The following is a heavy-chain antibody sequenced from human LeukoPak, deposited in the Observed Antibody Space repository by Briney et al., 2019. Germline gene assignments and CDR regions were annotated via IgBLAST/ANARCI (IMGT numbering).Heavy chain of an antibody. J-gene: IGHJ4*02. CDR3: ARNVAWTTGTTYDY. CDR1: GGSFSGHY. V-gene: IGHV4-59*10. Sequence: PSETLSLTCAVYGGSFSGHYWSWIRQPAGKGLEWIGRIYSSGSTNYNPSLKSRVTISVDTSKNQFSLKLSSVTAADTAVYYCARNVAWTTGTTYDYWGQGTLVTVSS. D-gene: IGHD1-1*01. CDR2: IYSSGST.